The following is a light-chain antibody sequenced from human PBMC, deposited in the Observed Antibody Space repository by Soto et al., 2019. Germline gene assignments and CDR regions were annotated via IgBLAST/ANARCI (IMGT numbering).Light chain of an antibody. CDR2: GAS. CDR1: QSVSNNY. CDR3: QQYGTSSSWT. J-gene: IGKJ1*01. Sequence: EIVLTQSPGTLSLSPGERATLSCRASQSVSNNYLAWYQQKPGQAPRLLIYGASNRATGIPDRFSGSGSGTDFTLTINRLEPEDFAVYYCQQYGTSSSWTFGQGTKVDIK. V-gene: IGKV3-20*01.